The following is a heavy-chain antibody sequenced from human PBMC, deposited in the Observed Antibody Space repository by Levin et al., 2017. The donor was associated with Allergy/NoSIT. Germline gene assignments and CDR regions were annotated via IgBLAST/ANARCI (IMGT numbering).Heavy chain of an antibody. J-gene: IGHJ6*02. Sequence: LSLTCAASGFTFSNYGMHWVRQAPGKGLEWVAAISNDGTNKYYADSVKGRFTISRDNSKNTLYLQMNSLRAEDTAVYYCAKDSASCSGNSATYGMEVWGQGTSVSVS. CDR1: GFTFSNYG. CDR3: AKDSASCSGNSATYGMEV. V-gene: IGHV3-30*18. CDR2: ISNDGTNK. D-gene: IGHD2-2*01.